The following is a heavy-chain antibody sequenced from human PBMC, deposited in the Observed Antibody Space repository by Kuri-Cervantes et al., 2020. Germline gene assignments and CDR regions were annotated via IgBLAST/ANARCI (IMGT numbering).Heavy chain of an antibody. D-gene: IGHD5-24*01. V-gene: IGHV3-23*01. CDR2: ISGSGGST. Sequence: ESLKISCAASGFTFSSYAMSWVRQAPGKGLEWVSAISGSGGSTYYVDSVKGRFTISRDNSKNTLYLQMNSLRAEDTAAYFCAKGGSNYDFWGQGTLVTVSS. CDR3: AKGGSNYDF. J-gene: IGHJ4*02. CDR1: GFTFSSYA.